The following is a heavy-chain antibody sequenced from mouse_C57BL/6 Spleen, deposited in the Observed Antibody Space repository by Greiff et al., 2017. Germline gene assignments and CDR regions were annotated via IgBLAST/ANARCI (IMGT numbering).Heavy chain of an antibody. CDR1: GYTFTDYN. Sequence: VQLQQSGPELVKPGASVKIPCKASGYTFTDYNMDWVKQSHGKSLEWIGDINPNNGGTIYNQKFKGKATLTVDKSSSTAYMELRSLTSEDTAVSYCATEAEHGFYFDYWGQGTTLTVSS. CDR3: ATEAEHGFYFDY. J-gene: IGHJ2*01. D-gene: IGHD2-2*01. V-gene: IGHV1-18*01. CDR2: INPNNGGT.